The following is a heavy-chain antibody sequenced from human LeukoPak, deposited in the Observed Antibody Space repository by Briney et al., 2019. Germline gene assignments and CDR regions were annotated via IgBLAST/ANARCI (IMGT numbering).Heavy chain of an antibody. V-gene: IGHV3-48*03. J-gene: IGHJ4*02. CDR1: GFTFSSYE. Sequence: GGSLRLSCAASGFTFSSYEMNWVRQAPGKGLEWVSYISSSGNTIYYADSVKGRFTISRDNAKNSLYLQMNSLRAEDTAVYYCARDSSWYYFDYWGQGTLVTVSS. CDR3: ARDSSWYYFDY. CDR2: ISSSGNTI. D-gene: IGHD6-13*01.